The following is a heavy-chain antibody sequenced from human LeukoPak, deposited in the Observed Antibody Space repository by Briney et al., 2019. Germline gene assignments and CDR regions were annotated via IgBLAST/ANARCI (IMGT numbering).Heavy chain of an antibody. CDR1: GYTFTGYY. J-gene: IGHJ3*02. D-gene: IGHD1-26*01. V-gene: IGHV1-2*02. CDR3: ARVDRSGSYYGAFDI. Sequence: ASVKVSCKASGYTFTGYYMHWLRQAPGQGLEWMGWINPNSGGTNYAQKFQGRVTITRDTSISTAYMELSRLRSDDTAVYYCARVDRSGSYYGAFDIWGQGTMVTVSS. CDR2: INPNSGGT.